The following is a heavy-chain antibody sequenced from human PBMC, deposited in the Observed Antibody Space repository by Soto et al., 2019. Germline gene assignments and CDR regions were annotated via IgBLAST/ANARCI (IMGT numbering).Heavy chain of an antibody. D-gene: IGHD3-10*01. V-gene: IGHV4-34*01. CDR1: GGSFSGYY. J-gene: IGHJ6*03. CDR3: ARYSVRGRTGGYYYYMDV. Sequence: NLSETLSLTCAVYGGSFSGYYWSWIRKPPGKGLEWIGEINHSGSTNYNPSLKSRVTISVDTSKNQFSLKLSSVTAADTAVYYCARYSVRGRTGGYYYYMDVWGKGTTVTVSS. CDR2: INHSGST.